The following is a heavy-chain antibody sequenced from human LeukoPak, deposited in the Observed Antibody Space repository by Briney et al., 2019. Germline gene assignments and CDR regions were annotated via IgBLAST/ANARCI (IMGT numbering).Heavy chain of an antibody. CDR2: ISYDGSNK. Sequence: GGSLRLSCAASGFTFSSYEMNWVRQAPGKGLEWVAVISYDGSNKYYADSVKGRFTISRDNSKNTLYLQMNSLRAEDTAVYYCARASIAVAGTSWFDPWGQGTLVTVSS. V-gene: IGHV3-30-3*01. CDR3: ARASIAVAGTSWFDP. J-gene: IGHJ5*02. D-gene: IGHD6-19*01. CDR1: GFTFSSYE.